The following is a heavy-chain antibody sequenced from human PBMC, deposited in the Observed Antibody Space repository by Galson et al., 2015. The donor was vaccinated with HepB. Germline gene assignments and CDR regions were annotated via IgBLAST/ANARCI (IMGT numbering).Heavy chain of an antibody. D-gene: IGHD3-10*01. CDR1: GFSLNTTGVS. Sequence: PALVKPTQTLTLTCTLSGFSLNTTGVSVSWIRQPPGKALEWVALIDWEDDKYYSTSLKTRLTISRDTSKNQVVLTMTNVGPLDTATYYCARTARSNWFDPWGQGTLVTVSS. J-gene: IGHJ5*02. V-gene: IGHV2-70*13. CDR2: IDWEDDK. CDR3: ARTARSNWFDP.